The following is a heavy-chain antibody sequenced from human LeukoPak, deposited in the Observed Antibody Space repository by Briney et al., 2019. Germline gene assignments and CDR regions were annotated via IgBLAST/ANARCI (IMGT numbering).Heavy chain of an antibody. J-gene: IGHJ3*02. CDR1: GGTFSNYV. V-gene: IGHV1-69*13. Sequence: GASVKVSCKASGGTFSNYVISWVRQAPGQGLEWMGGIIPVFGTREYAQRFQDRVAITADEATSTVHMELSGLEFDDTAVYYCARDDMGSTGGEVFDIWGQGTMVAVSS. D-gene: IGHD3-16*01. CDR2: IIPVFGTR. CDR3: ARDDMGSTGGEVFDI.